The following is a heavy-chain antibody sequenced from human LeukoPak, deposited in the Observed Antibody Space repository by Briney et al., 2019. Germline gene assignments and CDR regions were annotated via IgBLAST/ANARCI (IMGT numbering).Heavy chain of an antibody. CDR1: GGSISSSSYY. CDR3: ARAGVDCSSTSCYIGDWFDP. Sequence: PSETLSLTCTVSGGSISSSSYYWGWIRQPPGKGLEWIGEINHSGSTNYNPSLKSRVTISVDTSKNQFSLKLSSVTAADTAVYYCARAGVDCSSTSCYIGDWFDPWGQGTLVTVSS. CDR2: INHSGST. J-gene: IGHJ5*02. D-gene: IGHD2-2*01. V-gene: IGHV4-39*07.